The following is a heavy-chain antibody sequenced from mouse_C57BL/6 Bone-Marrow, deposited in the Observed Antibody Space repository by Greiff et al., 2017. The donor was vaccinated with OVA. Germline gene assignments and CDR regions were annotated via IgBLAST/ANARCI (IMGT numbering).Heavy chain of an antibody. D-gene: IGHD2-4*01. CDR3: ARLIYYDFSFDY. V-gene: IGHV5-9*01. CDR1: GFTFSSYT. CDR2: ISGGGGNT. Sequence: EVKLQESGGGLVKPGGSLKLSCAASGFTFSSYTMSWVRQTPEKRLEWVATISGGGGNTYYPDSVKGRFTISRDNAKNTLYLQMSSLRSEDTALYYCARLIYYDFSFDYWGQGTTLTVSS. J-gene: IGHJ2*01.